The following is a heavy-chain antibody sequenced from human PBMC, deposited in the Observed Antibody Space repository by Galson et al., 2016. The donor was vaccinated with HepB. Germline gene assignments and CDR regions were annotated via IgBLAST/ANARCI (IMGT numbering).Heavy chain of an antibody. CDR3: ARRGRWDTVVVPAAEFDY. J-gene: IGHJ4*02. CDR2: INCGDSDT. V-gene: IGHV5-51*01. CDR1: GYSFTNYW. D-gene: IGHD2-2*01. Sequence: QSGAEVKKPGESLKISCKASGYSFTNYWIGWVRQMPGKGLEWMGIINCGDSDTRYSPSFQGQVTISVDKSISTAYLQWSSLKASDTAIYYCARRGRWDTVVVPAAEFDYWGQGTLVTVSS.